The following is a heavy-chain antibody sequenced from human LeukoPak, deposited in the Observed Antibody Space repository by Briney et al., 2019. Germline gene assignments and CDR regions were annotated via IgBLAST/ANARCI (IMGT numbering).Heavy chain of an antibody. V-gene: IGHV4-59*01. D-gene: IGHD3-10*01. CDR1: GGSISSYY. Sequence: PSETLSLTCTVSGGSISSYYWSWIRQPPGKGLEWIGYIYYSGSTNYNPSLKSRVTISVDTSKNQFSLKLRSVTAADTAVYYCARVATEYYYGSGSPLHHFDYWGQGTLVTVSS. CDR2: IYYSGST. CDR3: ARVATEYYYGSGSPLHHFDY. J-gene: IGHJ4*02.